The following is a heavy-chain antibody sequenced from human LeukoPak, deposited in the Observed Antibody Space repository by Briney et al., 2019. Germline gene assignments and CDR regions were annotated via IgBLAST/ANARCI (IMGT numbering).Heavy chain of an antibody. CDR2: IYHSGGT. D-gene: IGHD5-24*01. V-gene: IGHV4-38-2*01. Sequence: PSETLSLTCAVSGYSISSGYYWGWIRQPPGKGLEWIGSIYHSGGTYYNPSLKSRVTISVDTSKNQFSLKLSSVTAADTAVYYCARRRGYNYGDDAFDIWGQGTMVTVSS. CDR1: GYSISSGYY. CDR3: ARRRGYNYGDDAFDI. J-gene: IGHJ3*02.